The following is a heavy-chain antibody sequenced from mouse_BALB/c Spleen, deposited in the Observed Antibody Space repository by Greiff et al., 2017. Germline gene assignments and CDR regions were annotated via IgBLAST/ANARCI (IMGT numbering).Heavy chain of an antibody. CDR2: ISSGGGNT. Sequence: EVQGVESGGGLVKPGGSLKLSCAASGFTFSSYTMSWVRQTPEKRLEWVATISSGGGNTYYPDSVKGRFTISRDNAKNNLYLQMSSLRSEDTALYYCATLNWEAMDYWGQGTSVTVSS. CDR3: ATLNWEAMDY. CDR1: GFTFSSYT. D-gene: IGHD4-1*01. J-gene: IGHJ4*01. V-gene: IGHV5-9*03.